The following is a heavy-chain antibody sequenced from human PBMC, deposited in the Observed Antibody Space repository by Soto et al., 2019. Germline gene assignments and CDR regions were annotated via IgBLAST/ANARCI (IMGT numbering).Heavy chain of an antibody. V-gene: IGHV3-23*01. CDR3: AKDGHYYGSGSYYGNNYFDY. Sequence: LRLSCVASGFTFSSYAMSWVRQAPGKGLEWVSAISGSGGSTYYADSVKGRFTISRDNSKNTLYLQMNSLRAEDTAVYYCAKDGHYYGSGSYYGNNYFDYWGQGXLVTVYS. D-gene: IGHD3-10*01. CDR2: ISGSGGST. CDR1: GFTFSSYA. J-gene: IGHJ4*02.